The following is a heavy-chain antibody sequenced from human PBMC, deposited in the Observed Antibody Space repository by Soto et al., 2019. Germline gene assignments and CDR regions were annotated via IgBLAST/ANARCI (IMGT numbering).Heavy chain of an antibody. V-gene: IGHV3-7*01. CDR3: VRGTMAPGLDH. D-gene: IGHD3-3*01. J-gene: IGHJ4*02. Sequence: EVQLVESGGGLVQPGGSLRLSCAASGFTFSSYWINWVRQTPGKGLEWVANIKGDGSEKYYVDSLKGRFTISRDNAKNSLYLHMTSLRAEDTAVYYCVRGTMAPGLDHWGQGTLVTVSS. CDR2: IKGDGSEK. CDR1: GFTFSSYW.